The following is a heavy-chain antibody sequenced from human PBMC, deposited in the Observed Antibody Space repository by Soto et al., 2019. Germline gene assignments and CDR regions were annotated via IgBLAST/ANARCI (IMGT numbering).Heavy chain of an antibody. V-gene: IGHV4-31*03. J-gene: IGHJ4*02. CDR2: IYYSGST. CDR1: GGSISSGGYY. Sequence: PSETLSLTCTVSGGSISSGGYYWSWIRQHPGKGLEWIGYIYYSGSTYYNPSLKSRVTISVDTSKNQFSLKLSSVTAADTAVYYCARVISVGLLHFDYWGQGTLVTVSS. D-gene: IGHD1-26*01. CDR3: ARVISVGLLHFDY.